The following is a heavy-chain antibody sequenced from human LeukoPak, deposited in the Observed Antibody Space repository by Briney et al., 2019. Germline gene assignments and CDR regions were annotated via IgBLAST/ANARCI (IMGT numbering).Heavy chain of an antibody. Sequence: ASVKVSCKASGYTFTSYGISWVRQAPGQGLEWIGWISAYNGNTNYAQKLQGRVTMTTDTSTSTAYMELRSLRSDDTAVYYCAREEYYYDSSGYYYQVYFQHWGQGTLVTVSS. CDR3: AREEYYYDSSGYYYQVYFQH. D-gene: IGHD3-22*01. V-gene: IGHV1-18*01. CDR2: ISAYNGNT. J-gene: IGHJ1*01. CDR1: GYTFTSYG.